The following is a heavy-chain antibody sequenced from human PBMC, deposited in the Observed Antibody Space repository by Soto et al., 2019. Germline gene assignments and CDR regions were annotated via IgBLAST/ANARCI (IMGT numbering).Heavy chain of an antibody. V-gene: IGHV3-30*18. D-gene: IGHD6-13*01. CDR2: ISYDGSNK. Sequence: QVQLVESGGGVVQPGRSLRLSCAASGFTFSSYGMHWVRQAPGKGLEWVAVISYDGSNKYYADSVKGRFTISRDNSKNTVYLQMNSLRAEDTAVYYCAKDRYSGSGFDYGGQGTLVTVSS. CDR1: GFTFSSYG. CDR3: AKDRYSGSGFDY. J-gene: IGHJ4*02.